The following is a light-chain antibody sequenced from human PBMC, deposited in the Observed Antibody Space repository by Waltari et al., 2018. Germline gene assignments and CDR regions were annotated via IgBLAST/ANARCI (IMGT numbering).Light chain of an antibody. V-gene: IGLV2-14*03. CDR2: DVS. CDR3: SSYTSSSTQVV. CDR1: SSDVGGYNY. J-gene: IGLJ2*01. Sequence: QPASVSGSPGQSITISCTGTSSDVGGYNYVSWYQQHPGKAPKLMIYDVSNRPSGVSNRFSGSKSGNTASLTISGLQAEDEADYYCSSYTSSSTQVVFGGGTKLTVL.